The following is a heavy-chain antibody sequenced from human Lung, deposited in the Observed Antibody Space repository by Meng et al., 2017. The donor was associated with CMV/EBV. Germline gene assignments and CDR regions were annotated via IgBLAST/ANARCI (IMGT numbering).Heavy chain of an antibody. D-gene: IGHD3-22*01. V-gene: IGHV3-53*01. CDR3: ARADGSSGYSYLIDY. CDR1: GFTVSSNY. Sequence: SGFTVSSNYMKWVRQAPGKGLEWVSVLYAGGSPYYAGSVKGRFTISRDNSKNTLYLQMNDLRAEDTALYYCARADGSSGYSYLIDYWGQGTLVTVSS. J-gene: IGHJ4*02. CDR2: LYAGGSP.